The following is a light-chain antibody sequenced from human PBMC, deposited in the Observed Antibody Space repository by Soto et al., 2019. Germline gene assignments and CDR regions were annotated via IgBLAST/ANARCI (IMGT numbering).Light chain of an antibody. CDR1: QSVSSSY. CDR3: QQYGSPKT. V-gene: IGKV3-20*01. J-gene: IGKJ1*01. Sequence: EILMTQSPGTLSLSPGERATLSCRASQSVSSSYLAWYQQKPGQAPRLLIYGASSRATGIPDRFSGSGSGTDFTLTISRLEPEDFAVYYCQQYGSPKTFGQGTKV. CDR2: GAS.